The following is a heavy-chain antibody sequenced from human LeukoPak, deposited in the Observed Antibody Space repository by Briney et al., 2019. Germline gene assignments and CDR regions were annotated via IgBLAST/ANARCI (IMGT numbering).Heavy chain of an antibody. Sequence: ASVKVSCKASGYTFTCYDINWVRQATGQGLEWMGWMNPNSGNTGYAQKFQGRVTMTRNTSISTAYMELSSLRSEDTAVYYCASGNYDFWSGYPHFDYWGQGTLVTVSS. CDR3: ASGNYDFWSGYPHFDY. CDR2: MNPNSGNT. J-gene: IGHJ4*02. V-gene: IGHV1-8*01. D-gene: IGHD3-3*01. CDR1: GYTFTCYD.